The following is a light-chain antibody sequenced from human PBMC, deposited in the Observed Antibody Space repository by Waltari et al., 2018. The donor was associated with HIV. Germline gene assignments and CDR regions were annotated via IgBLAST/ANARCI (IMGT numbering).Light chain of an antibody. CDR2: SNN. J-gene: IGLJ1*01. Sequence: QSVLTQPPSASGTPGQRVTLSCSGSSSNIGSNTVNWYQQLPGTAPKRLIYSNNPRPSGVPDRFSGSKSGTSASLAISVLQSEDEADYYCAAWDDSLNASYVFGTGTKVTVL. V-gene: IGLV1-44*01. CDR3: AAWDDSLNASYV. CDR1: SSNIGSNT.